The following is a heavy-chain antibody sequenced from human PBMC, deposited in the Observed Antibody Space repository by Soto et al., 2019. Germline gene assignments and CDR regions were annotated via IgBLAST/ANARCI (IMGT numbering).Heavy chain of an antibody. Sequence: PXETLSLTCSVSGDSMSNDYYWGWIRQTPGKGLEWIGAMHHGGTTYYNPSLKSRVTMSVDTSKNQLSLKLRSVTAADTAIYYCARDFGKYVATIYFDNWGQGTQVTVSS. V-gene: IGHV4-38-2*02. D-gene: IGHD5-12*01. CDR2: MHHGGTT. J-gene: IGHJ4*02. CDR3: ARDFGKYVATIYFDN. CDR1: GDSMSNDYY.